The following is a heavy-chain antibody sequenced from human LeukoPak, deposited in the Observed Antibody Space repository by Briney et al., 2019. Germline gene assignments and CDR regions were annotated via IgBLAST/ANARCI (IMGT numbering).Heavy chain of an antibody. CDR1: GGSISSGSYY. CDR3: ARVLRGFITLDINYFDL. D-gene: IGHD1-20*01. CDR2: VYTNGST. V-gene: IGHV4-61*02. Sequence: SETLSLTCTVSGGSISSGSYYWSWIRQPAGKALEWIGRVYTNGSTAYNPSLKSRLSMSIDTSKDEFYLKLSSVTAADTAVYYCARVLRGFITLDINYFDLWGRGTLVTVSS. J-gene: IGHJ2*01.